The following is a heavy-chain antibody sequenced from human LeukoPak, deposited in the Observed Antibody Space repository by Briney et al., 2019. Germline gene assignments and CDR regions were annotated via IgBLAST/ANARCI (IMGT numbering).Heavy chain of an antibody. CDR3: ARVRVYYYDPEHSFAR. J-gene: IGHJ5*02. Sequence: AETLALTCSFSYDSISSYYWICVRESPGKGLEWMGYIYHKGNTTYNPSLKSRVTISVDTRKTQFSVNLSPVTAAPTAVYYCARVRVYYYDPEHSFARWGQGTLVTVYS. CDR2: IYHKGNT. CDR1: YDSISSYY. V-gene: IGHV4-59*01. D-gene: IGHD3-22*01.